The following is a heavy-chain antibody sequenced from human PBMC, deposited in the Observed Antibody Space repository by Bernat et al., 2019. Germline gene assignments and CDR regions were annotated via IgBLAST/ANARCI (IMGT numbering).Heavy chain of an antibody. Sequence: QVQVVESGGGVVQPGRSLSLSCAASGFTFSSYAIHWVRQAPGKGLEWVAAISYDGINKYYADSVKGRFTISRDNSKNTLYLQMNSLRAEDTAMYYCARDRRGTDSGGMDVWGQGTTVTVSS. CDR2: ISYDGINK. D-gene: IGHD3-16*01. J-gene: IGHJ6*02. V-gene: IGHV3-30-3*01. CDR1: GFTFSSYA. CDR3: ARDRRGTDSGGMDV.